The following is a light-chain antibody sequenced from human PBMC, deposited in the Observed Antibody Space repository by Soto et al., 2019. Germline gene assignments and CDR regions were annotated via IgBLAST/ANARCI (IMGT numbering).Light chain of an antibody. CDR1: QSISSW. Sequence: DIQMTQSPSTLSASVGDRVTITCRASQSISSWLAWYQQKPGKAPKLLIYKASSLESGVPSRFSGSGSGTEFTLTISSLQPDDFATYYCQQYNSYSLTFGGGSKVEIK. V-gene: IGKV1-5*03. CDR2: KAS. J-gene: IGKJ4*01. CDR3: QQYNSYSLT.